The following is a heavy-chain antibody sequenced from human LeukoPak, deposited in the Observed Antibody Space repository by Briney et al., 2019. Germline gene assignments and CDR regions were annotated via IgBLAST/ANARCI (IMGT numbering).Heavy chain of an antibody. CDR1: GFTFSSYW. V-gene: IGHV3-7*01. J-gene: IGHJ6*03. CDR2: IKQDGSEK. CDR3: ARGAGPYCSSTSCYGGFYYMDV. D-gene: IGHD2-2*01. Sequence: GGSLRLSCAASGFTFSSYWMSWVRQAPGKGLEWVANIKQDGSEKYYVDSVKGRFTISRDNAKNSLYLQMNSLRAGDTAVYYCARGAGPYCSSTSCYGGFYYMDVWGKGTTVTISS.